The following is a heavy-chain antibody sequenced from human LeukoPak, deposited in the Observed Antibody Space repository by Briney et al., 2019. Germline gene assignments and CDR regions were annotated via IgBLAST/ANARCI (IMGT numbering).Heavy chain of an antibody. J-gene: IGHJ3*02. D-gene: IGHD3-22*01. CDR1: GFTFSDFA. CDR3: ARVNYGDDSDFDI. CDR2: ISYDGNNK. V-gene: IGHV3-30*01. Sequence: GRSLSLSCAGSGFTFSDFAIHWVRQAPGKGLEWVTVISYDGNNKYYADSVKGRFTISRDNSKNTVFLQMNSLRPEDTAVYYCARVNYGDDSDFDIWGQGTMVTVSS.